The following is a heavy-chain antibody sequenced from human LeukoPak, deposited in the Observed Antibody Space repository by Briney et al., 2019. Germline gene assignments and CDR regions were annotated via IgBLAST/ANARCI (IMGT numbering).Heavy chain of an antibody. J-gene: IGHJ4*02. V-gene: IGHV1-46*01. D-gene: IGHD3-22*01. CDR1: GYTFTSYD. Sequence: GASVKVSCKASGYTFTSYDINWVRQAPGQGLEWMGIVNPSGGSTSYAQKFQGRVTMTRDTSTSTVYMELSSLRSEDTAVYYCARDLFDYYDSSGYYYGYFDYWGQGTLVTVSS. CDR2: VNPSGGST. CDR3: ARDLFDYYDSSGYYYGYFDY.